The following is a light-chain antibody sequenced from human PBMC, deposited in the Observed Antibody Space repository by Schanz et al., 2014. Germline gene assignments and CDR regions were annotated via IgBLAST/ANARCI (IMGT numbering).Light chain of an antibody. J-gene: IGLJ1*01. CDR2: DVS. CDR3: SSYGGSHNYV. Sequence: QSALTQPASVSGSPGQSITISCTGTSSDVGAYNYVSWYQQPPGKAPKLMIYDVSNRPSGVPDRFSGSKSGNTASLTVSGLQAEDEADYYCSSYGGSHNYVFGTGTKLTVL. V-gene: IGLV2-8*01. CDR1: SSDVGAYNY.